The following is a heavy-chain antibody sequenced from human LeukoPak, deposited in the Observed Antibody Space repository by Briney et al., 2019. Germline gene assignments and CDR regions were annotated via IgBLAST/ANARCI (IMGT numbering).Heavy chain of an antibody. D-gene: IGHD5-18*01. J-gene: IGHJ6*02. CDR3: ARGVPAAQWIQLWSYYYYGMDV. CDR1: GFTFSDYY. Sequence: KAGGSLRLSCAASGFTFSDYYMSWLRQAPGKGLEGGSYISSSGSTIYYADSVKGRFTISRDNAKNSLYLQMNSLRAADTAVYYCARGVPAAQWIQLWSYYYYGMDVWGQGTTVTVSS. CDR2: ISSSGSTI. V-gene: IGHV3-11*01.